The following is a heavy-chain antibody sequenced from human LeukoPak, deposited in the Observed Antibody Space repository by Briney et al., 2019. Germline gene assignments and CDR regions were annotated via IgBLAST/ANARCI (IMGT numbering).Heavy chain of an antibody. J-gene: IGHJ4*02. CDR2: ISGNGGST. CDR1: GFIYSSYG. CDR3: ARRAGAYSHPYDY. Sequence: GGSLRLSCAASGFIYSSYGMSWVRQAPGKGLEWVSSISGNGGSTYYADSVKGRFTISRDNSKNTLYLQMNSLRAEDSATYYCARRAGAYSHPYDYWGQGTLVTVSS. D-gene: IGHD4/OR15-4a*01. V-gene: IGHV3-23*01.